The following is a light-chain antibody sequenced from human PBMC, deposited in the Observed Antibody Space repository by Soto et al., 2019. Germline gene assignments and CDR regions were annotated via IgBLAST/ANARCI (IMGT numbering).Light chain of an antibody. Sequence: EVVMTQSPATLSVSPGERANLSCKASQSVRNNLVWYLQKPGQAPRLLIYGASNRATGIPDRFSGSGSGTDFTLTISRLEPEDFAVYYCQQYGSSPRTFGQGTKVDIK. J-gene: IGKJ1*01. CDR2: GAS. V-gene: IGKV3-20*01. CDR1: QSVRNN. CDR3: QQYGSSPRT.